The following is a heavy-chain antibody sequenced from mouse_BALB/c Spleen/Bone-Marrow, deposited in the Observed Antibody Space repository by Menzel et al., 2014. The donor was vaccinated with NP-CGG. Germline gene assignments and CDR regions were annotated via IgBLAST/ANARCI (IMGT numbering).Heavy chain of an antibody. CDR2: ISSGGSYT. J-gene: IGHJ2*01. D-gene: IGHD2-4*01. V-gene: IGHV5-6*02. Sequence: DVMLVESGGDLVKPGGSLKLSCAASGFTFSSYGMSWVRQTPDKRLEWVATISSGGSYTYYPDGVKGRFTISRDNAKNTLYLQMSSLKSEDTAMYYCARQTYYDYDGYFDYWGQGTTLTVSS. CDR1: GFTFSSYG. CDR3: ARQTYYDYDGYFDY.